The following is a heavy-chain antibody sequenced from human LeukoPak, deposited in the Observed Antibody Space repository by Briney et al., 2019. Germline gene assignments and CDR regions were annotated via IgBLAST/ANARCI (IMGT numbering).Heavy chain of an antibody. D-gene: IGHD3-22*01. J-gene: IGHJ3*02. V-gene: IGHV3-21*01. CDR1: GFTFSSYS. CDR2: ISSGSGYI. Sequence: GGSLRLSCAASGFTFSSYSMNWVRQAPGKGLEWVSSISSGSGYIYYADSVKGRFTISRDNAKNSLYLQMNSLRAEDTAVYYCARDSSGYIDAFDIWGQGTMVTVSS. CDR3: ARDSSGYIDAFDI.